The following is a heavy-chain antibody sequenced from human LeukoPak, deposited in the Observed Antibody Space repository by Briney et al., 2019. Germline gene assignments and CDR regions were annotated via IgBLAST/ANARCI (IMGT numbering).Heavy chain of an antibody. D-gene: IGHD3-10*01. CDR1: GDSVSSNSAA. CDR2: TYYRSKWYN. J-gene: IGHJ6*04. V-gene: IGHV6-1*01. CDR3: ARVSSYGSGSIYSTFYYGMDV. Sequence: SQTLSLTCAISGDSVSSNSAAWNWIRQSPSRGLEWLGRTYYRSKWYNDYAVSVKSRITINPDTSKNQFSLQLNSVTLEDTAVYYCARVSSYGSGSIYSTFYYGMDVWGKGTTVTVSS.